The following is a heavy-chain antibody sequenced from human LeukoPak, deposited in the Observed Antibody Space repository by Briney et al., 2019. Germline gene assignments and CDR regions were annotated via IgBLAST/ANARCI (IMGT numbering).Heavy chain of an antibody. CDR1: GGSLSSYY. Sequence: PSETLSLTCTVSGGSLSSYYWSWLRQPAGKGLEWIGRIYSSGSTNYNPSLKSRLTISVATSKNQFSLKLSSVTAADTAVYYCARYTTVWVFDYWGQGTLVTVSS. J-gene: IGHJ4*02. V-gene: IGHV4-4*07. D-gene: IGHD2-2*02. CDR2: IYSSGST. CDR3: ARYTTVWVFDY.